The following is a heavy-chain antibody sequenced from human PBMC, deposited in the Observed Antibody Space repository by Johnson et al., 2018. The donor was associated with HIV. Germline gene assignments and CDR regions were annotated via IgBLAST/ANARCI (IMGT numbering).Heavy chain of an antibody. CDR1: GFSVSSKY. V-gene: IGHV3-66*01. D-gene: IGHD3-22*01. CDR2: IYSGGST. CDR3: ARGSRYTYDNDDAYLLHAFDI. Sequence: MQLVESGGGLVQPGGSLTLSCAASGFSVSSKYMSWVRQAPGKGLEWVSVIYSGGSTFYAASVKGRFTISRDNSGNPLYLQMNSLRVEDTDVYYCARGSRYTYDNDDAYLLHAFDIWGQGTTVTVSS. J-gene: IGHJ3*02.